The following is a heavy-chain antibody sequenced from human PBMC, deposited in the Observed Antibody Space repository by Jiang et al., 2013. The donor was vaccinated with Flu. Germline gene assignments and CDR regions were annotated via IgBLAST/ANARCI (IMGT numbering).Heavy chain of an antibody. CDR2: MNPKSGDT. Sequence: GAEVKKPGASVKVSCRASGYTFVGYFIHWVRQAPGQGLEWMGWMNPKSGDTRFAQKLQDRVTMTRDTSASTAYMELRSLTSDDTAVYYCARSHYYDSSGSAFDIWGQGTMVTVSS. CDR3: ARSHYYDSSGSAFDI. V-gene: IGHV1-2*02. CDR1: GYTFVGYF. J-gene: IGHJ3*02. D-gene: IGHD3-22*01.